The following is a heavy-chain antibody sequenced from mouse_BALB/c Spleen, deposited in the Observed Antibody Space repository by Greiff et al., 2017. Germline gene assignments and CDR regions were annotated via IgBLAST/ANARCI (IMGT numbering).Heavy chain of an antibody. CDR1: GFTFSDYY. J-gene: IGHJ3*01. Sequence: EVHLVESGGGLVKPGGSLKLSCAASGFTFSDYYMYWVRQTPEKRLEWVATISDGGSYTYYPDSVKGRFTISRDNAKNNLYLQMSSLKSEDTAMYYCARPSHYYGSSFAYWGQGTLVTVSA. CDR2: ISDGGSYT. D-gene: IGHD1-1*01. V-gene: IGHV5-4*02. CDR3: ARPSHYYGSSFAY.